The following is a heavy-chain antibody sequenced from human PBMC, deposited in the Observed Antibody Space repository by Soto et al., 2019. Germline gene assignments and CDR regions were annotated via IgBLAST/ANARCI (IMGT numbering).Heavy chain of an antibody. D-gene: IGHD3-22*01. CDR3: ARATFSGDSSGPHY. J-gene: IGHJ4*02. CDR1: GYSFSRYW. V-gene: IGHV5-51*01. CDR2: IYPGDSDT. Sequence: GESLKISCKGSGYSFSRYWIAWVRQTPGKGLEWMGLIYPGDSDTRYSPSFQGQVTISADKSITTAYLQWSSLKASDTAIYYCARATFSGDSSGPHYWGQGTLVTVSS.